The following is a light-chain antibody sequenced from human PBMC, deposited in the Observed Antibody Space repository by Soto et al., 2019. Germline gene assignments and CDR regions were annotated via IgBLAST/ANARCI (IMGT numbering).Light chain of an antibody. CDR3: QQSNNWPYT. J-gene: IGKJ2*01. Sequence: ETVMTQSPVTLSVSPGERATLSCRASQSVNSNLAWYQQKPGQAPRLLIYGASARATDIPARFSGSGSGTEFTLTISSLQPEDFAIYYCQQSNNWPYTFGQGTKVDIK. V-gene: IGKV3-15*01. CDR2: GAS. CDR1: QSVNSN.